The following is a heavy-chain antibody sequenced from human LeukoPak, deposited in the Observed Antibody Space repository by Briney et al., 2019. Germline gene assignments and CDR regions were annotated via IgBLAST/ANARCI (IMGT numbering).Heavy chain of an antibody. Sequence: SETLSLTCTVSGGSISSGDYYWSWIRQPPGKGLEWIGYIYYSGSTYYNPSLKSRVIISVDTSKNQFSLKLSSVTAADTAVYYCARVLATHYYYYYMDVWGKGTTVTVSS. CDR2: IYYSGST. V-gene: IGHV4-30-4*08. J-gene: IGHJ6*03. CDR3: ARVLATHYYYYYMDV. D-gene: IGHD5-12*01. CDR1: GGSISSGDYY.